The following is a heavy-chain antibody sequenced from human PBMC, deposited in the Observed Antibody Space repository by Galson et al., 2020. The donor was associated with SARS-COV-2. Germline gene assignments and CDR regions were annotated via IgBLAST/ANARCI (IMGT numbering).Heavy chain of an antibody. V-gene: IGHV2-5*02. CDR3: AHSIHYYDRRGHIGGGFEY. CDR1: GLPLSSRGVG. Sequence: KMSGHTLVKPPQTLTLTCPFSGLPLSSRGVGVDWIRQHPGKALEWVALTHWDDDKRYSPSLKNRLAITKDTSKNQVVLTMTHMDPVDTATYYCAHSIHYYDRRGHIGGGFEYWGQGTRVTVSS. J-gene: IGHJ4*02. D-gene: IGHD3-22*01. CDR2: THWDDDK.